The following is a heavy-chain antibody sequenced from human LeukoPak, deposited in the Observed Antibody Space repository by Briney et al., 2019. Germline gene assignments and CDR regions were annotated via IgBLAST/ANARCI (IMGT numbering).Heavy chain of an antibody. CDR3: AKDRLKYSSSWLFDY. J-gene: IGHJ4*02. D-gene: IGHD6-13*01. V-gene: IGHV3-43D*03. CDR2: ISWDGGST. CDR1: GFTFDDYA. Sequence: PGGSLRLSCAASGFTFDDYAMHWVRQAPGKGLEWVSLISWDGGSTYCADSVKGRFTISRDNSKNSLYLQMNSLRAEDTALYYCAKDRLKYSSSWLFDYWGQGTLVTVSS.